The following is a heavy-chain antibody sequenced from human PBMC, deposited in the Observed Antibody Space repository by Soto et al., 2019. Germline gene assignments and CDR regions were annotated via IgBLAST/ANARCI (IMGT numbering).Heavy chain of an antibody. CDR3: ARERLRGGFDY. D-gene: IGHD3-10*01. V-gene: IGHV1-69*08. CDR1: GGTFSSYT. Sequence: QVQLVQSGAELKKPGSSVKVSCKASGGTFSSYTISWVRQAPGQGLEWMGRIIPILALANYAQKFQGRVTITADKSTSTAYMELSSQRSEDTAMYYCARERLRGGFDYWGQGTLDTVSS. J-gene: IGHJ4*02. CDR2: IIPILALA.